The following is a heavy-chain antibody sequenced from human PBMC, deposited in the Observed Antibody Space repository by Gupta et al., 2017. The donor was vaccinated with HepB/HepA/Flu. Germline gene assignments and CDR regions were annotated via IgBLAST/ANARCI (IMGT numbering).Heavy chain of an antibody. CDR1: GYTFTSYD. CDR3: ARGRCPEYYDFWRNYYYYYMDV. D-gene: IGHD3-3*01. CDR2: MNPNSGNT. J-gene: IGHJ6*03. V-gene: IGHV1-8*03. Sequence: QVQLMQSGAEVKKPGASVKVSCKASGYTFTSYDINWVRQATGQGLEWMGWMNPNSGNTGYAQKFQGRVTITRNTSISTAYMELSSLRSEDTAVYYCARGRCPEYYDFWRNYYYYYMDVWGKGTTVTVSS.